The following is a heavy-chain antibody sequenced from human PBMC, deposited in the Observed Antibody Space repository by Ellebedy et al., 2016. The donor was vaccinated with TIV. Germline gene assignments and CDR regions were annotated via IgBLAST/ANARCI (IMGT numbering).Heavy chain of an antibody. CDR2: IIPVFRTP. CDR3: ARPMIRGVILYGMDV. V-gene: IGHV1-69*13. Sequence: SVKVSCKASGCTFHNYAISWVRQAPGQGLEWMGGIIPVFRTPSYAQKFQGRVTITAAESTDTVNLYLSSLTSEDTAVYYCARPMIRGVILYGMDVWGQGTTVTVSS. J-gene: IGHJ6*02. D-gene: IGHD3-10*01. CDR1: GCTFHNYA.